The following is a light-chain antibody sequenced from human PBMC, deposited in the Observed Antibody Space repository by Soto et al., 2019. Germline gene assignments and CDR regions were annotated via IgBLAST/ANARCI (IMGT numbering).Light chain of an antibody. CDR1: QSISSW. CDR3: QQYKSYWT. CDR2: KAS. Sequence: DIQMTQSHSTLSPSVGDRVTITCRASQSISSWLAWYQQKPGKAPKLLLYKASSLESGVPSRYSGSGSVTEFTLTLSSLQPDDFASYYCQQYKSYWTFGQGTNVEIK. J-gene: IGKJ1*01. V-gene: IGKV1-5*03.